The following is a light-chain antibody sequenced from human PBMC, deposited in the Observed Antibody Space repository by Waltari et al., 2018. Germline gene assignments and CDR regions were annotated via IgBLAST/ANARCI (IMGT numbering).Light chain of an antibody. CDR1: QSVSSY. V-gene: IGKV3-11*01. Sequence: EIVLTQSPATLSLSPGERATLSCRASQSVSSYLACYHQKPGQAPRLRIYEASNTATGIPARFSGSGSGTDFTLTISSLEPEDFAVYYCQQRSNWPPLFTFGPGTKVDIK. CDR3: QQRSNWPPLFT. J-gene: IGKJ3*01. CDR2: EAS.